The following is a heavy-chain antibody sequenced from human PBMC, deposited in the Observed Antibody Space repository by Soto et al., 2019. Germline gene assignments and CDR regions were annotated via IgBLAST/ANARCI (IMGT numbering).Heavy chain of an antibody. CDR3: ARDGYSSTWWGFDY. D-gene: IGHD6-13*01. V-gene: IGHV4-34*01. J-gene: IGHJ4*02. CDR2: TNKRGST. Sequence: QVQLQQWGTGLLKPSETLSLTCAVYGGSFSGYYWSWIRQPPGNGLEWIGETNKRGSTNYNPSLKSRINMSVDTSKNQLSLKLTSVTAADTAVYYCARDGYSSTWWGFDYWGQGSLVIVSS. CDR1: GGSFSGYY.